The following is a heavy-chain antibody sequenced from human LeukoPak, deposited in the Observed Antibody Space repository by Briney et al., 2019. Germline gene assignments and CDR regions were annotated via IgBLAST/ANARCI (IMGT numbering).Heavy chain of an antibody. CDR3: ASKSLVATRNFDY. V-gene: IGHV4-39*06. Sequence: SETLSLTCTVSGGSISSSSYYCGWIRQPPGKGLEWIGSIYYSGSTYYNPSLKSRVTISVDTSKNQFALKLSSVTAADTAVYYCASKSLVATRNFDYWGQGTLVTVSS. CDR1: GGSISSSSYY. D-gene: IGHD5-12*01. CDR2: IYYSGST. J-gene: IGHJ4*02.